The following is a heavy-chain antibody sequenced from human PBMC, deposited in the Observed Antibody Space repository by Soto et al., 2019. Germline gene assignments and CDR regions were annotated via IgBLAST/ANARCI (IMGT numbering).Heavy chain of an antibody. CDR2: ISAYNGNT. CDR1: GYTFTSYG. CDR3: AREAAYYDFWSGYFPPRDYYYYGMDV. D-gene: IGHD3-3*01. J-gene: IGHJ6*02. Sequence: ALVKVSCKASGYTFTSYGVSWVRQTPGQGLEWMGWISAYNGNTNYAQKLQGRVTMTTDTSTSTAYMELRSLRSDDTAVYYCAREAAYYDFWSGYFPPRDYYYYGMDVWGQATTVTVSS. V-gene: IGHV1-18*01.